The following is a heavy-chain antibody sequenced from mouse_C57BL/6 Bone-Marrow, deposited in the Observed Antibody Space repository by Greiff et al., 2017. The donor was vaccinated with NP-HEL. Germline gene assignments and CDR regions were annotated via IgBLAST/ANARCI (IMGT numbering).Heavy chain of an antibody. V-gene: IGHV14-4*01. J-gene: IGHJ3*01. CDR1: GFNIKDDY. D-gene: IGHD1-1*01. CDR3: TRSYGWFAY. CDR2: IDPENGDT. Sequence: VQLKQSGAELVRPGASVKLSCTASGFNIKDDYMHWVKQRPEQGLEWIGWIDPENGDTEYASKFQGKATITADTPSNTAYLQLSSLTSEDTAVYYCTRSYGWFAYWGQGTLVTVSA.